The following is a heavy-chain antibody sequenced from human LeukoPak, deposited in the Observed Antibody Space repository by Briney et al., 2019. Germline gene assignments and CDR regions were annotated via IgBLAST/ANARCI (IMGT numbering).Heavy chain of an antibody. Sequence: GASVKVSCKASGGTFSSYAISWVRQAPGQGLEWMGGIIPIFGTANYAQKLQGRVTITADESTSTAYMELSSLRSEDTAVYYCARASSGHCGGDCYSGWFDPWGQGTLVTVSS. CDR2: IIPIFGTA. CDR3: ARASSGHCGGDCYSGWFDP. V-gene: IGHV1-69*13. D-gene: IGHD2-21*02. J-gene: IGHJ5*02. CDR1: GGTFSSYA.